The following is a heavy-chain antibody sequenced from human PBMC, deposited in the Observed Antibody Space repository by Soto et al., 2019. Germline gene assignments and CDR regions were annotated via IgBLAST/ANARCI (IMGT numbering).Heavy chain of an antibody. CDR2: ISAYNGNT. D-gene: IGHD6-19*01. V-gene: IGHV1-18*01. CDR3: ARRAVAGDFDY. J-gene: IGHJ4*02. Sequence: ASVKVSCKASGYTFTSYGISWVRRAPGQGPEWMGWISAYNGNTNYAQKLQGRVTMTTDTSTSTAYMELRSLRSDDTAVYYCARRAVAGDFDYWGQGTLVTVSS. CDR1: GYTFTSYG.